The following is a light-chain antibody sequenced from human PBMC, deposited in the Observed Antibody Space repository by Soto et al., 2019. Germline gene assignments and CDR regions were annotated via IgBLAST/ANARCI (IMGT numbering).Light chain of an antibody. CDR3: QQSYNTRYT. Sequence: DIQMTQSPSSLSASVGDRVTITCRSSQSISTYIHWYQQKPGKAPELLIYGASILQTGVPSRFSGSGSGTDFTLAISGLQHADFATYYCQQSYNTRYTFGQGTKLEMK. CDR1: QSISTY. J-gene: IGKJ2*01. V-gene: IGKV1-39*01. CDR2: GAS.